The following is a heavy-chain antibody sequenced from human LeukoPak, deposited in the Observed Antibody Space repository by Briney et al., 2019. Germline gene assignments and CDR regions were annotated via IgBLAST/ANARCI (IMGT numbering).Heavy chain of an antibody. CDR1: GGSISSYY. CDR2: IYYSGST. D-gene: IGHD3-10*01. J-gene: IGHJ5*02. Sequence: SETLSLTCTVSGGSISSYYWSWIRQPPGKGLEWIGYIYYSGSTNYNPSLKSRVTISVDTSKNQFSLKLSSVTAADTAVYYCAIELYYYGSGSYSTYNWFDPWGQGTLVTVSS. V-gene: IGHV4-59*01. CDR3: AIELYYYGSGSYSTYNWFDP.